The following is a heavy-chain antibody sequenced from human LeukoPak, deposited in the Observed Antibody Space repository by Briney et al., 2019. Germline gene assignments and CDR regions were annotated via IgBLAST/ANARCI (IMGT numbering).Heavy chain of an antibody. D-gene: IGHD3-3*01. CDR3: ARDPARNPPYDFWSGYFLCAFDI. V-gene: IGHV3-21*01. Sequence: PGGSLRLSCAASGFTFSSYSMNWVRQAPGKGLEWVSSISSSSSYIYYADSVKGRFTISRDNAKNSLYLQMNSLRAEDTAVYYCARDPARNPPYDFWSGYFLCAFDIWGQGTMVTVSS. CDR2: ISSSSSYI. CDR1: GFTFSSYS. J-gene: IGHJ3*02.